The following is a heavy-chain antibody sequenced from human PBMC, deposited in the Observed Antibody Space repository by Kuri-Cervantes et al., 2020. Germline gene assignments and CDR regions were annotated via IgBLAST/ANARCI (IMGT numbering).Heavy chain of an antibody. CDR2: ISAYNGNT. V-gene: IGHV1-18*01. CDR3: ARARGYSYGLRYYYYGMDV. D-gene: IGHD5-18*01. CDR1: GYTFTSYG. J-gene: IGHJ6*02. Sequence: GGSLRLSCKASGYTFTSYGISWVRQAPGQGLEWMGWISAYNGNTNYAQKLQGRVTMTTDTSTSTAYMEPRSLRSDDTAVYYCARARGYSYGLRYYYYGMDVWGQGTTVTVSS.